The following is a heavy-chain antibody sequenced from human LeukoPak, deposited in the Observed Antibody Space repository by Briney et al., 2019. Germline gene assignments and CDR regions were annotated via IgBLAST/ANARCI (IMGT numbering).Heavy chain of an antibody. CDR2: IHPNGGGT. Sequence: SVNLSCKVSGYTLTGFYIHWVRPAPGQGSGWVGWIHPNGGGTNYAQKFQGRVTMTRDTSISTAYMELSRLRSDDAAVYYCARAGAAVAGKDNWFDPWGQGTLVTVSS. V-gene: IGHV1-2*02. CDR3: ARAGAAVAGKDNWFDP. CDR1: GYTLTGFY. D-gene: IGHD6-19*01. J-gene: IGHJ5*02.